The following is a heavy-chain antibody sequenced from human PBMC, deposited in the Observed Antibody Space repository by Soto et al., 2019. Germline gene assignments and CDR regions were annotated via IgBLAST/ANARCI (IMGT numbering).Heavy chain of an antibody. CDR1: GGSISTYF. D-gene: IGHD3-22*01. V-gene: IGHV4-4*07. J-gene: IGHJ4*02. CDR3: AREYYEMSGYYQGSHFDF. Sequence: SETLSLTCTVSGGSISTYFWSWIRQPAGKGLEWIGHIYSSGSTNYNPSLKSRVTMSVDTSKNQFSLKLSSVTAADTAVCYCAREYYEMSGYYQGSHFDFWGQGTLVTVSS. CDR2: IYSSGST.